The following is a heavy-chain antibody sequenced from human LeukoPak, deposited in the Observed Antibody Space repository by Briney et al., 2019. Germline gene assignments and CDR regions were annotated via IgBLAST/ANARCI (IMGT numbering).Heavy chain of an antibody. J-gene: IGHJ6*02. Sequence: GGSLRLSCAASGFTFSNAWMNWVRQAPGKGLEWVGRIKSKTDGGTTDYAAPVKGRFTISRDDSKNMLYLQMNSLKTEDTGVYYCTTGTFGVVIFYYYGMDVWGQGTTVTVSS. CDR3: TTGTFGVVIFYYYGMDV. CDR1: GFTFSNAW. V-gene: IGHV3-15*07. CDR2: IKSKTDGGTT. D-gene: IGHD3-3*01.